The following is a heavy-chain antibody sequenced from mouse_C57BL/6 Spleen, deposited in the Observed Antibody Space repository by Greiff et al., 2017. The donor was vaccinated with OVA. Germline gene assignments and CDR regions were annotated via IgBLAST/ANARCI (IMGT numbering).Heavy chain of an antibody. J-gene: IGHJ3*01. CDR1: GYTFTDYE. CDR3: TRAGPFAY. Sequence: QVHVKQSGAELVRPGASVPLSCKASGYTFTDYEMHWVKQTPVHGVEWIGAIDPETGGTAYNQKFKGKAILTADKSSSTAYMELRSLTSEDSAVYYCTRAGPFAYWGQGTLVTVSA. CDR2: IDPETGGT. V-gene: IGHV1-15*01.